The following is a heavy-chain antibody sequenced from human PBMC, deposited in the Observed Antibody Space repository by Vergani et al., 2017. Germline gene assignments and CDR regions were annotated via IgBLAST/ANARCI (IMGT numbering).Heavy chain of an antibody. CDR2: IIPIFGTA. D-gene: IGHD3-22*01. Sequence: QVQLVQSGAEVKKPGSSVKVSCKASGGPFSSYAISWVRQAPGQGLEWMGGIIPIFGTANYAQKFQGRVTITADESTSTAYMELSSLRSEDTAVYYCARSPYYYDXSGYGGYYYYGMDVWGQGTTVTVSS. V-gene: IGHV1-69*12. J-gene: IGHJ6*02. CDR3: ARSPYYYDXSGYGGYYYYGMDV. CDR1: GGPFSSYA.